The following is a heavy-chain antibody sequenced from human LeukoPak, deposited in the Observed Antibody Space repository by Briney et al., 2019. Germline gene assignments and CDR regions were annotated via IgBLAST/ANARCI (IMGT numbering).Heavy chain of an antibody. J-gene: IGHJ4*02. CDR3: ARYDSSGWGGTYFDY. CDR1: GFTFSSYW. V-gene: IGHV3-7*01. CDR2: IKQDGSEK. Sequence: GGSLRLSCAASGFTFSSYWMSWVRQAPGKGLEWVANIKQDGSEKYYVDSVKGRFTISRDNAKNSLYLQMNSLRAEDTAVYYCARYDSSGWGGTYFDYWGQGTLVTVSS. D-gene: IGHD6-19*01.